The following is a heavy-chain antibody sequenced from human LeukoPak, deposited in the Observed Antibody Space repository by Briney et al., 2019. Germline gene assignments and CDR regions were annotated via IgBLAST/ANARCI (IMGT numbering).Heavy chain of an antibody. CDR2: ISGSGGST. CDR1: GFTFSSYA. J-gene: IGHJ4*02. D-gene: IGHD3-10*01. Sequence: GGSLRLSCAASGFTFSSYAMSWVRQAPGKGLEWVSAISGSGGSTYYADSVKGRFTISRDNSKNTLYLQMNSLRAEDTAVYYCAKERGTMVRVVINSTKSDYWGQGTLVTVSS. V-gene: IGHV3-23*01. CDR3: AKERGTMVRVVINSTKSDY.